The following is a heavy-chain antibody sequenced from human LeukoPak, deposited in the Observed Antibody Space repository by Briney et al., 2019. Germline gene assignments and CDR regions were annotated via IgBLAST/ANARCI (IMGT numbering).Heavy chain of an antibody. J-gene: IGHJ6*03. CDR2: IYYSGYT. CDR3: ARGVAVAAYYMDV. CDR1: GGSINNYY. Sequence: SETLSLTCTVSGGSINNYYWSWIRQPPGKGLEWIGYIYYSGYTNYSPSLKSRVTISVDTSKNQFSLKLSSVTAADTAVYYCARGVAVAAYYMDVWGKGTTVTVSS. D-gene: IGHD6-19*01. V-gene: IGHV4-59*01.